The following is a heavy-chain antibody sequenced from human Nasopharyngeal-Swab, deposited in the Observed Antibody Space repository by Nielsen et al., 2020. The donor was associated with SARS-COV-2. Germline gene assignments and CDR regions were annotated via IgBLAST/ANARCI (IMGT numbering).Heavy chain of an antibody. Sequence: SVKVSCKASGGTFSSYAISWVRQAPGQGLEWMGGIFPIFGTANYAQKFQGRVTITADESTSTAYMELSSLRSEDTAVYYCARPAVVVPAAGYYYYGMDVWGQGTTVTVSS. CDR1: GGTFSSYA. D-gene: IGHD2-2*01. CDR3: ARPAVVVPAAGYYYYGMDV. J-gene: IGHJ6*02. V-gene: IGHV1-69*13. CDR2: IFPIFGTA.